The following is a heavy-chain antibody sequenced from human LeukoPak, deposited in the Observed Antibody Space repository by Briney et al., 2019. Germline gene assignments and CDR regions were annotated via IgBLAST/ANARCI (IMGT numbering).Heavy chain of an antibody. J-gene: IGHJ3*02. CDR2: ISSSSSTI. Sequence: PGGSLRLSCAASGFTFSSYSMNWVRQAPGKGLEWVSYISSSSSTIYYADSVKGRFTISRDNAKNSLYLQMNSLRAEDTAVYYCARGGNSGSYEAAYRDDAFDIWGQGTMVTVSS. CDR1: GFTFSSYS. CDR3: ARGGNSGSYEAAYRDDAFDI. V-gene: IGHV3-48*01. D-gene: IGHD1-26*01.